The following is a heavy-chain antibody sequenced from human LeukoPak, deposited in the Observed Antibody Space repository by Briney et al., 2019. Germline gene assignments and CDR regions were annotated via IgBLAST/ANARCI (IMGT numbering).Heavy chain of an antibody. CDR2: IIPVLNIT. J-gene: IGHJ6*02. CDR1: GGTFTSSA. D-gene: IGHD5-18*01. CDR3: ARDQGLTAPPPYGLDV. Sequence: SVTVSFTTSGGTFTSSAITWVRQAPGQGLEWMGRIIPVLNITTYAQKFQGSVTITADTSTSTVYMELSSLRSEETAVYYCARDQGLTAPPPYGLDVWGQGTTVIVSS. V-gene: IGHV1-69*04.